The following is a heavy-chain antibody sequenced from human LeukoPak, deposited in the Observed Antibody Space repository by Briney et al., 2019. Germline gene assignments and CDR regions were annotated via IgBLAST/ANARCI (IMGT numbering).Heavy chain of an antibody. D-gene: IGHD3-10*01. CDR2: INPNSGGT. CDR1: GYTFTGYY. CDR3: ASDPYYYGSGSYYNLVY. Sequence: ASVKVSCKASGYTFTGYYMHWVRQAPGQGLEWMGWINPNSGGTNYALKFQGRVTMTRDTSISTAYMELSRLRSDDTAVYYCASDPYYYGSGSYYNLVYWGQGTLVTVSS. J-gene: IGHJ4*02. V-gene: IGHV1-2*02.